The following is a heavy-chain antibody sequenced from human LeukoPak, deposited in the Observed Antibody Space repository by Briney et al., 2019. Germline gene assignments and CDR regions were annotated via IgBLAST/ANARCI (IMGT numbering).Heavy chain of an antibody. CDR3: ARARDYIVVDF. CDR2: LYSAGNT. CDR1: GFTVSSNY. Sequence: GGPLRLSCAASGFTVSSNYMNWVCQAPGKGLEWVSVLYSAGNTYYADSVKGRFTISRDNSKNTLFLQMDSLRPEDTAVYYCARARDYIVVDFWGQGTLVTVSS. V-gene: IGHV3-66*02. J-gene: IGHJ4*02. D-gene: IGHD5-12*01.